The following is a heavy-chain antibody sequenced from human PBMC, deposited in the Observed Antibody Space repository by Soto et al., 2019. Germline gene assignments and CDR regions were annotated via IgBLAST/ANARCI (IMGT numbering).Heavy chain of an antibody. CDR3: ARDRKNWNYATHDAFDI. CDR1: GYTFSNYA. CDR2: INTGNGNT. D-gene: IGHD1-7*01. Sequence: GASVKASCKASGYTFSNYAIHWVRQAPGKRLQWMGWINTGNGNTKSSQKLQGRVTITRDTSASTVYMQLSSLTSEDTAVYYCARDRKNWNYATHDAFDIWGQGTMVTVSS. V-gene: IGHV1-3*04. J-gene: IGHJ3*02.